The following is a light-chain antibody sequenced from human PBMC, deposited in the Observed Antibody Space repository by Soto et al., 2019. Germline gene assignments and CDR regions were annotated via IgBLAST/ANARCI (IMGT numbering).Light chain of an antibody. V-gene: IGKV1-5*03. CDR1: QSISTW. CDR3: QHYNSYSEA. J-gene: IGKJ1*01. Sequence: DLQMTQSPSTLSASVGARVTITCRASQSISTWLAWYQQKPGKAPKLLIYKASTLKSGVPSRFSGSGSGTEGTITISSLQPDDCETYYGQHYNSYSEAFGQGTKVDIK. CDR2: KAS.